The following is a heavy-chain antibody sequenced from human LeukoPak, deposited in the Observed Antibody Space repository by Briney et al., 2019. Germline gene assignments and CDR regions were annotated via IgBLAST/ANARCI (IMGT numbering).Heavy chain of an antibody. CDR1: GFTFSSYA. CDR2: ISTTGTTI. V-gene: IGHV3-48*02. J-gene: IGHJ4*02. D-gene: IGHD2-21*01. CDR3: ARVWQDYSGVDY. Sequence: GGSLRLSCSASGFTFSSYAMHWVRQAPGKGLEWISYISTTGTTIHYADSVKGRFAISRDNAKSSLYLQMNSLRDEDTAVYYCARVWQDYSGVDYWGQGTLVTVSS.